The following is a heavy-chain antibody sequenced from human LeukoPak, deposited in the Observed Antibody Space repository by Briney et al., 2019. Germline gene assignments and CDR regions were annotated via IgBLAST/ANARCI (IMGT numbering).Heavy chain of an antibody. Sequence: GASVKVSCKASGYTFTGYYMHWERQAPGQGLEWMGWINPNSGGTNYAQKFQGRVTMTRDTSISTAYMELSRLRSDDTAVYYCARGRRITIFGVVIRALAFGDWGQGTLVTVSS. D-gene: IGHD3-3*01. CDR1: GYTFTGYY. J-gene: IGHJ4*02. V-gene: IGHV1-2*02. CDR3: ARGRRITIFGVVIRALAFGD. CDR2: INPNSGGT.